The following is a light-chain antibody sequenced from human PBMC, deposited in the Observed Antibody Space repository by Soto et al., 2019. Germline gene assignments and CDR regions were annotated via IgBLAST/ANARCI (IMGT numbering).Light chain of an antibody. CDR3: QQRSTWPPWT. Sequence: EIVLTQSPATLSLSPGERATLSCRASQSVISYLAWYQQKPGQAPRLLIYDASNRATGIPARFSGSGSGTDFTLTISSLEPEDFALYYCQQRSTWPPWTFGQGTKVEIK. J-gene: IGKJ1*01. CDR1: QSVISY. CDR2: DAS. V-gene: IGKV3-11*01.